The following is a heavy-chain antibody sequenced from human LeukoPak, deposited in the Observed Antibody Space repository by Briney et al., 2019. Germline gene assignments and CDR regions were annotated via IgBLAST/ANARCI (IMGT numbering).Heavy chain of an antibody. V-gene: IGHV3-64D*09. J-gene: IGHJ4*02. CDR1: GFTFSSYA. Sequence: GGSLRLSCSASGFTFSSYAMHWVRQAPEKGLECVSTISSNGGSTHYADSVKGRFTISRDNSKNTLYLQMTSLRAEDTAVYYCVKDDAYYYVSGSYPSWGQGTLVTVSS. CDR3: VKDDAYYYVSGSYPS. CDR2: ISSNGGST. D-gene: IGHD3-10*01.